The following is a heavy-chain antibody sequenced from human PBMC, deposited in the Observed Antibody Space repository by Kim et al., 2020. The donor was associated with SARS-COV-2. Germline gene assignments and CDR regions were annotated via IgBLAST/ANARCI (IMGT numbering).Heavy chain of an antibody. CDR2: IYTSGST. CDR1: GGSISSYY. J-gene: IGHJ6*02. Sequence: SETLSLTCTVSGGSISSYYWSWIRQPAGKGLEWIGRIYTSGSTNYNPSLKSRVTMSVDTSKNQFSLKLSSVTAADTAVYYCARELSQPSYYYYYGMDVWGQGTTVTVSS. D-gene: IGHD3-10*01. CDR3: ARELSQPSYYYYYGMDV. V-gene: IGHV4-4*07.